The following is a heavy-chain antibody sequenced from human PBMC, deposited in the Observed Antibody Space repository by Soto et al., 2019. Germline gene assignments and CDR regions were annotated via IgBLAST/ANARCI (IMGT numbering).Heavy chain of an antibody. CDR1: GFTFSSYG. CDR2: ISYDGSNK. Sequence: GGSLRLSCAASGFTFSSYGMHWVRQAPGKGLEWVAVISYDGSNKYYADSVKGRFTISRDNSKNTLYLQMNSLRAEDKAVYYCAKELLWFGELLLDAFDIWGQGTMVTVSS. D-gene: IGHD3-10*01. CDR3: AKELLWFGELLLDAFDI. V-gene: IGHV3-30*18. J-gene: IGHJ3*02.